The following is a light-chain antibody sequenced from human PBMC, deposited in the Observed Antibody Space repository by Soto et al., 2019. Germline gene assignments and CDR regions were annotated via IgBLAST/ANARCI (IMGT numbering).Light chain of an antibody. J-gene: IGLJ1*01. CDR2: GVN. CDR1: SSDVGSYNR. CDR3: SLYISGSTYV. Sequence: QSVLTQPPSVSGSPGQSVTISCTGTSSDVGSYNRLSWYQQPPGTAPKLIMYGVNTRPSGVPDRFSGSKSGSTASLTISGLQAEDEADYYCSLYISGSTYVFGTGTKLTVL. V-gene: IGLV2-18*01.